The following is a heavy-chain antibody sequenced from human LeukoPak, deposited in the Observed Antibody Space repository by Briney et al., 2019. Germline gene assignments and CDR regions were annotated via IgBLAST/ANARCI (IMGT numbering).Heavy chain of an antibody. CDR3: ANDIARYDSERGAFDI. Sequence: GGSLRLSCAASGFTFDDYTMHWVRQAPGKGLEWVSLISWDGGSTYYADSVKGRFTISRDNSKNSLYLQMNSLRTEDTALYYCANDIARYDSERGAFDIWGQGTMVTVSS. J-gene: IGHJ3*02. D-gene: IGHD3-22*01. CDR1: GFTFDDYT. V-gene: IGHV3-43*01. CDR2: ISWDGGST.